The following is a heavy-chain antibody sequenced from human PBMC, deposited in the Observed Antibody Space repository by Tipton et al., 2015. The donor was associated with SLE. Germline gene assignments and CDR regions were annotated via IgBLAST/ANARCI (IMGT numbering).Heavy chain of an antibody. J-gene: IGHJ5*01. V-gene: IGHV3-23*01. CDR1: GITFATYA. D-gene: IGHD3-3*01. CDR3: AKSGTPFLLRGQGIDS. CDR2: ISKGDGSTT. Sequence: GSLRLSCAASGITFATYAVAWVRQAPRKGLEWVSVISKGDGSTTFYADSVKGRFTISRDNSKNTVYLQMNSLRAEDTAVYYCAKSGTPFLLRGQGIDSWGQGTHVTVSS.